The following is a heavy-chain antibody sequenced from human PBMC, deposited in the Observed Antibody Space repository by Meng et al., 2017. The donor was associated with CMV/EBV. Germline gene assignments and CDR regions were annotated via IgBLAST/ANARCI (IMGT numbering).Heavy chain of an antibody. Sequence: GSLRLSCTVSGGSISSYYWSWIRQPPGKGLEWIGYIYYSGSTNYNPSLKSRVTISVDTSKNQFSLKLSSVTAADTAVYYCAPARGYSSSWYAEDYYGMDVWGQGTTVTVSS. CDR1: GGSISSYY. CDR2: IYYSGST. D-gene: IGHD6-13*01. J-gene: IGHJ6*02. CDR3: APARGYSSSWYAEDYYGMDV. V-gene: IGHV4-59*01.